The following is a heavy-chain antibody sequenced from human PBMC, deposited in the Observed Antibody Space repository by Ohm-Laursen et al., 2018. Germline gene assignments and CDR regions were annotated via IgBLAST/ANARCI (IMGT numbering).Heavy chain of an antibody. CDR2: ISWNSGSV. CDR1: GFTFDDYA. D-gene: IGHD5-18*01. J-gene: IGHJ4*02. Sequence: SLRLSCTASGFTFDDYAMHWVRQAPGKGLEWVSGISWNSGSVGYADSVKGRFTISRDNSKNTLYLQMNSLRAEDTAVYYCASSIQLWTLNDWGQGTLVTVSS. V-gene: IGHV3-9*01. CDR3: ASSIQLWTLND.